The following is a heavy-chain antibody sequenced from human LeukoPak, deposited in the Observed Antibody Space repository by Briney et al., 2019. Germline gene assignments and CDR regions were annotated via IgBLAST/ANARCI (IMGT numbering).Heavy chain of an antibody. CDR2: ISGSGGST. Sequence: GGSLRLSCAASGFTFSGYAMSWVRQAPGKGLEWVSAISGSGGSTYYADSVKGRFTISRDNSKNTLYLQMNSLRAEDTAVYYCAKSGYSGYDYFDYWGQGTLVTVSS. CDR3: AKSGYSGYDYFDY. D-gene: IGHD5-12*01. CDR1: GFTFSGYA. J-gene: IGHJ4*02. V-gene: IGHV3-23*01.